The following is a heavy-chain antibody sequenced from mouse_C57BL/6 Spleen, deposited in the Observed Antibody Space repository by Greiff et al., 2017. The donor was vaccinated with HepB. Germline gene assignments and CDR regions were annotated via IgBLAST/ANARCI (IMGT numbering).Heavy chain of an antibody. V-gene: IGHV5-17*01. CDR1: GFTFSDYG. J-gene: IGHJ4*01. CDR2: ISSGSSTI. Sequence: EVKLVESGGGLVKPGGSLKLSCAASGFTFSDYGMHWVRQAPEKGLEWVAYISSGSSTIYYADTVKGRFTISRDNAKNTLFLQMTSLRSEDTAMYYCARFLGRGAMDYWGQGTSVTVSS. D-gene: IGHD4-1*01. CDR3: ARFLGRGAMDY.